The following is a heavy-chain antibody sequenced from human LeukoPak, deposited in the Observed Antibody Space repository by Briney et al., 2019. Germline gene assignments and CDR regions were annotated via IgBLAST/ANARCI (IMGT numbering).Heavy chain of an antibody. Sequence: GGSLRLSCAASGFTFSSYAMTWVRQAPGKGLEWVSAISGSGGSTYYADPVKGRFTISRDNSKNTLYLQMNSLRAEDTAVYYCAKYGSGRTGNWFDPWGQGTLVIVSS. D-gene: IGHD3-10*01. CDR2: ISGSGGST. CDR1: GFTFSSYA. J-gene: IGHJ5*02. V-gene: IGHV3-23*01. CDR3: AKYGSGRTGNWFDP.